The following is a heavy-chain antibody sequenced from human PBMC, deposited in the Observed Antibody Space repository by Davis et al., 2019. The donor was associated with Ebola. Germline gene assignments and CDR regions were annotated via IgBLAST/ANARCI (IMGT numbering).Heavy chain of an antibody. CDR2: IKQDGSEK. J-gene: IGHJ5*01. CDR3: ARVLLRFLEWFDY. V-gene: IGHV3-7*01. CDR1: GFTFSNAW. Sequence: GESLKISCAASGFTFSNAWMSWVRQAPGKGLEWVANIKQDGSEKYYVDSVKGRFTISRDNAKNSLYLQMNSLRAEDTAVYYCARVLLRFLEWFDYWGQGTLVTVSS. D-gene: IGHD3-3*01.